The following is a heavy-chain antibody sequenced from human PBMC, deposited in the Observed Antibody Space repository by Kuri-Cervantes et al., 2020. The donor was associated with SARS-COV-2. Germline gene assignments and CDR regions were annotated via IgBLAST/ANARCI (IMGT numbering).Heavy chain of an antibody. D-gene: IGHD4-17*01. V-gene: IGHV4-39*01. CDR3: ARRVPDDYGDYRFVP. CDR2: ISYSGST. J-gene: IGHJ5*02. Sequence: SETLSLTCSVSGVSISSSSYYWGWIRQPPGKGLEWVGSISYSGSTYYNPSLKSRITISVDTSKNQFSLKLSSVTAADTAVYYCARRVPDDYGDYRFVPWGQGTLVTVSS. CDR1: GVSISSSSYY.